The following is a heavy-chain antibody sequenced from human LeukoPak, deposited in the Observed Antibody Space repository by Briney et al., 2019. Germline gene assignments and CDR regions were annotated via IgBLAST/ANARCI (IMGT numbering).Heavy chain of an antibody. Sequence: SETLSLTCTVSGGSISSYYWSWIRQPAGKGLEWIGRIYTSGSTNYNPSLKSRLTISVDASKNQFSLKLTSVTAADTAVYYCARAYYYGSGSYGLDYWGQGTLVTVSS. D-gene: IGHD3-10*01. CDR2: IYTSGST. J-gene: IGHJ4*02. CDR1: GGSISSYY. V-gene: IGHV4-4*07. CDR3: ARAYYYGSGSYGLDY.